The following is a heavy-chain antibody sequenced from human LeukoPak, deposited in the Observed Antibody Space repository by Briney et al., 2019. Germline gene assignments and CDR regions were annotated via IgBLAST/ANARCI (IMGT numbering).Heavy chain of an antibody. CDR2: ISADSGNT. Sequence: GASVKVSCKASGYTFTSYGISWVRQAPGQGLEWRGWISADSGNTNYAQKFQGAVTMTTDTSTSTAYMELRSLRSDDTAVYYCARDLRGWSYYFDYWGQGTLVTVSS. CDR1: GYTFTSYG. J-gene: IGHJ4*02. V-gene: IGHV1-18*01. CDR3: ARDLRGWSYYFDY. D-gene: IGHD6-19*01.